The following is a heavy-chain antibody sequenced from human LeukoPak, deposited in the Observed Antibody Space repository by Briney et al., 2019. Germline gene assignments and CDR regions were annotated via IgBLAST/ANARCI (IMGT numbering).Heavy chain of an antibody. Sequence: AGGSLRLSCAASGFTFDDYAMHWVRQAPGKGLEWVSGISWNSGSIGYADSVKGRFTISRDNAQSPLYLQMSSLRAEDTAVYYCARQAVARPFDLWGQGTMVAVSS. J-gene: IGHJ3*01. V-gene: IGHV3-9*01. CDR1: GFTFDDYA. CDR2: ISWNSGSI. CDR3: ARQAVARPFDL.